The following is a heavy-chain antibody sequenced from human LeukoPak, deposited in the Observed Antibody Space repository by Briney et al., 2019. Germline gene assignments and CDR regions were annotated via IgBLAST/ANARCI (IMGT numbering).Heavy chain of an antibody. CDR2: ISYDGSNK. Sequence: GGSLRLSCAASGFTFSSYAMHWVRRAPGKGLEWVAVISYDGSNKYYADSVKGRFTISRDNSKNTLYLQMNSLRAEDTAVYYCARDRVRDGYNLDYWGQGTLVTVSS. CDR1: GFTFSSYA. V-gene: IGHV3-30-3*01. CDR3: ARDRVRDGYNLDY. D-gene: IGHD5-24*01. J-gene: IGHJ4*02.